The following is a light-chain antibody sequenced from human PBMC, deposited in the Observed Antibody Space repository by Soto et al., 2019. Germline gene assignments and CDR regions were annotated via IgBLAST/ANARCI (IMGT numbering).Light chain of an antibody. V-gene: IGKV1-9*01. Sequence: DLQLTQSPSFLSASVGDRVTITCRASQGFSNSLAWSQQKPGKAPKLLIYAASTLQCGVPSRFSGSGSGTEFTLPISSLQPEDFATYYCQQPDSYPCTFGQGTKLEIK. CDR2: AAS. J-gene: IGKJ2*02. CDR1: QGFSNS. CDR3: QQPDSYPCT.